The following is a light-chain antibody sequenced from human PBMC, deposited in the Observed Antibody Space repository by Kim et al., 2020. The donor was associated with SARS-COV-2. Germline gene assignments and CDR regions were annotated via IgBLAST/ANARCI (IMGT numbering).Light chain of an antibody. Sequence: QSVLTQPASVSASPGQSITISSTGTNSDVGKYDSVSWYQQHPGKAPKVIIFEVHKRPSWVSDRFSGSKSANTASLTISGLQSEDEADYYCCSYAGRNIYVFGTGTKVTVL. CDR1: NSDVGKYDS. V-gene: IGLV2-23*02. J-gene: IGLJ1*01. CDR3: CSYAGRNIYV. CDR2: EVH.